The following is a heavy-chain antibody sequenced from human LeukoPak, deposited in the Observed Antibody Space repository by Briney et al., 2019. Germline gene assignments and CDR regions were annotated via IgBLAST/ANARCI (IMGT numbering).Heavy chain of an antibody. J-gene: IGHJ4*02. CDR2: ITSSGDDI. V-gene: IGHV3-11*01. D-gene: IGHD5-12*01. CDR3: ASDIVATSGDF. CDR1: GFTFSDYY. Sequence: AGGSLTLSCAASGFTFSDYYMSWIRQAPGKGLEWVAYITSSGDDIYYADSVKGRFTISRDNAKNALFLRMSSLRVEDTATYYCASDIVATSGDFWGQGTLVSVSS.